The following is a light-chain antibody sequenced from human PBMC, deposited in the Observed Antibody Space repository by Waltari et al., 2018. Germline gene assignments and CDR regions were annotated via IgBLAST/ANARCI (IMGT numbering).Light chain of an antibody. J-gene: IGLJ2*01. V-gene: IGLV2-23*02. CDR1: SRDIGTYNY. CDR3: CSYAGSSSLV. Sequence: SALTQPASVSGSPGQSITISCTGTSRDIGTYNYVSWYQQYPGKAPKLMIYDVTKRPSGVSDRFSGSKSGNTAALTIAGRQAEDEADYYCCSYAGSSSLVFGGGTKLTVL. CDR2: DVT.